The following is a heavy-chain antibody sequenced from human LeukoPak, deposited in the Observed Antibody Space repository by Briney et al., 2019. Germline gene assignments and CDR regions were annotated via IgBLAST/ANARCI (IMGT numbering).Heavy chain of an antibody. D-gene: IGHD5-24*01. CDR3: AKPRRGYNYGYYFDY. V-gene: IGHV3-33*06. CDR1: GFTFSSYG. Sequence: RSLRLSCAASGFTFSSYGMHWVRQAPGKGLEWVAVIWYDVSNKYYADSVKGRFTISRHNVKNTLYLQLNSLRAEDTAVYYCAKPRRGYNYGYYFDYWGQGTLVTVSS. J-gene: IGHJ4*02. CDR2: IWYDVSNK.